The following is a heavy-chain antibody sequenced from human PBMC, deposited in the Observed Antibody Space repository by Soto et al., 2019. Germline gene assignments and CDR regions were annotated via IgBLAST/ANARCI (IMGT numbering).Heavy chain of an antibody. CDR3: ARHAGYSSGWYVVWDAFDI. D-gene: IGHD6-19*01. V-gene: IGHV3-30-3*01. CDR2: ISYDGSNK. CDR1: GFTFSSYA. J-gene: IGHJ3*02. Sequence: GSLRLSCAASGFTFSSYAMHWVRQAPGKGLEWVAVISYDGSNKYYADSVKGRFTISRDNSKNTLYLQMNSLRAEDTAMYYCARHAGYSSGWYVVWDAFDIWGQGTMVTVSS.